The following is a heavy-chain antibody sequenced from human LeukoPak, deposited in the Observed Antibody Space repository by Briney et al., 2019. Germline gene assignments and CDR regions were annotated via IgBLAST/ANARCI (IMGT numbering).Heavy chain of an antibody. J-gene: IGHJ4*02. CDR3: ANDHGANFDW. CDR2: ISHDGSDQ. V-gene: IGHV3-30*18. CDR1: GFTFINYG. D-gene: IGHD4-17*01. Sequence: GGSLRLSSAASGFTFINYGMHWVRQAPGKGLEWVAVISHDGSDQYYADSVKGRFTISRDNSKGTLFLQMNSLRVEDTAVYYCANDHGANFDWWGQGTLVTVSS.